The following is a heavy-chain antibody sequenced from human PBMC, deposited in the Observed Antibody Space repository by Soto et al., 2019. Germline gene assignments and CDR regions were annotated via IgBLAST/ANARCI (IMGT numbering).Heavy chain of an antibody. J-gene: IGHJ3*02. D-gene: IGHD2-15*01. CDR2: ISSSSSYI. CDR1: GFTFSSYS. V-gene: IGHV3-21*01. Sequence: GGSLRLSCAASGFTFSSYSMNWVRQAPGKGLEWVSSISSSSSYIYYADSVKGRFTISRDNAKNSLYLQMNSLRAEDTAVDYCARDSCSGGSCHDAFDIWGQGTMVTVSS. CDR3: ARDSCSGGSCHDAFDI.